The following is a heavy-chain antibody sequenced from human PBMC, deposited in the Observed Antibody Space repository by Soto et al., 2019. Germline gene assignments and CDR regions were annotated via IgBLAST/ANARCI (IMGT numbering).Heavy chain of an antibody. CDR3: ATEYDSSGYSKYYFDY. D-gene: IGHD3-22*01. V-gene: IGHV1-69*06. CDR2: IIPIFGTA. J-gene: IGHJ4*02. Sequence: QVQLVQSGAEVKKPGSSVKVSCKASGGTFSSYAISWVRQAPGQGLEWMGGIIPIFGTANYAQKFQGRVTITADKSTSTAYMELSSLRSEDTAVYYCATEYDSSGYSKYYFDYWGQGTLVTVSS. CDR1: GGTFSSYA.